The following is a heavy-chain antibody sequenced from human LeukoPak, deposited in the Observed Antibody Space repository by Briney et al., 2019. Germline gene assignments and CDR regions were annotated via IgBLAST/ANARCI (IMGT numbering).Heavy chain of an antibody. D-gene: IGHD6-13*01. CDR1: GFTVSSNY. V-gene: IGHV3-53*01. Sequence: GGSLRLSCAASGFTVSSNYMSWVRQAPGKGLEWVSVIYRGGSTYYADSVKGRFTISRDNSKNTLYLQMNSLRAEDTAVYYCARGPQQLDHFFDYWGQGTLVTVSS. J-gene: IGHJ4*02. CDR2: IYRGGST. CDR3: ARGPQQLDHFFDY.